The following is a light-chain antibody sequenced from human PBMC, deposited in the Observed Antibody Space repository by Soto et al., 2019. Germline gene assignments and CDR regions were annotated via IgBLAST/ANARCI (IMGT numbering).Light chain of an antibody. J-gene: IGKJ5*01. CDR2: KAS. CDR3: QQSYITPLT. Sequence: DIQMTQSPCTLSVSVGERVTITCRASQTISSWLAWYQQKPGKAPKLLIYKASTLKSGVPPRFSGSGSGTEFPLTISSLQPDDFATYHCQQSYITPLTVGQGTRLDIK. V-gene: IGKV1-5*03. CDR1: QTISSW.